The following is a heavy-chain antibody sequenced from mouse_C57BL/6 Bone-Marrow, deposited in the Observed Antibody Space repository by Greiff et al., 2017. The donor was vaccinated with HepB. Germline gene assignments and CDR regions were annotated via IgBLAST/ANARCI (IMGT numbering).Heavy chain of an antibody. CDR3: ARRSGGYLAY. CDR2: ISSGGSYT. J-gene: IGHJ3*01. Sequence: EVKLVESGGDLVKPGGSLKLSCAASGFTFSSYGMSWVRPTPDKRLEWVATISSGGSYTYYPDSVKGRFPISRENAKNTRDLQMSSLKSEDTAMYYCARRSGGYLAYWGQGTLVTVSA. V-gene: IGHV5-6*02. CDR1: GFTFSSYG. D-gene: IGHD2-2*01.